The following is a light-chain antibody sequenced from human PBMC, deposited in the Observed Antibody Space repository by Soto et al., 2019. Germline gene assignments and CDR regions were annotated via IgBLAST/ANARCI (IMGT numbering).Light chain of an antibody. CDR1: GSDVGGYNH. V-gene: IGLV2-14*01. Sequence: QSALTQPASVSGSPGQSITISCTGTGSDVGGYNHVSWYQHHPGKAPKLMIYEVRNRPSGVSNRFSGSKSGNTASLTISGLQAEDEADYYCSSYTSSTTYVFGTGPSSPS. J-gene: IGLJ1*01. CDR2: EVR. CDR3: SSYTSSTTYV.